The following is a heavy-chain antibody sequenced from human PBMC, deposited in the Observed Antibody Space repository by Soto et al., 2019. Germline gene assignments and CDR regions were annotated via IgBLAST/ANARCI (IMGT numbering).Heavy chain of an antibody. CDR1: GGTFSSYA. CDR3: ALSYSSSWYGAFDI. D-gene: IGHD6-13*01. J-gene: IGHJ3*02. V-gene: IGHV1-69*10. Sequence: ASVKVSCKASGGTFSSYAISWVRQAPGQGLEWMGGIIPIFGIANYAQKFQGRVTITADKSTSTAYMELSSLRSEDTAVYYCALSYSSSWYGAFDIWGQGTMVTVSS. CDR2: IIPIFGIA.